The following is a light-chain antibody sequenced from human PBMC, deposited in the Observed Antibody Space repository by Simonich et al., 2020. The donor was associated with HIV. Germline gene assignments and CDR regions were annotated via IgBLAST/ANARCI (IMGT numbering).Light chain of an antibody. V-gene: IGKV3-15*01. CDR2: GAS. J-gene: IGKJ5*01. Sequence: EIVMMQSPATLSVSPGERATLSCRASQSVSSNLAWYQQKPGQAPRLLIYGASTRATGITASFSGSGSGTEFTLTISSLQSEEFAVYYCQQYNTWVSITFGQGTRLEMK. CDR1: QSVSSN. CDR3: QQYNTWVSIT.